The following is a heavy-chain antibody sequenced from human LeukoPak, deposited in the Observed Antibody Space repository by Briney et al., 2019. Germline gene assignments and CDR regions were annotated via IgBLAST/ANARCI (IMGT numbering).Heavy chain of an antibody. CDR2: INPSVTNT. D-gene: IGHD2-8*02. CDR3: AREESGGYFDY. CDR1: PYTFTRYY. J-gene: IGHJ4*02. V-gene: IGHV1-46*01. Sequence: GASVKVSCKASPYTFTRYYMHSVRQAPGQGLEWMGLINPSVTNTNYAQKFRGRVTMTRDTSTSTLYMDLSSLRSEDTAMYCCAREESGGYFDYWGQGTLVTVSS.